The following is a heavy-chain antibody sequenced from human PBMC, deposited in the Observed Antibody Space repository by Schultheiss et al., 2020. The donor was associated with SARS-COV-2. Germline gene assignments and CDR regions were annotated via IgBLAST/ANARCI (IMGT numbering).Heavy chain of an antibody. D-gene: IGHD3-3*01. CDR1: GFTVSAAY. CDR2: ISGYGGGT. CDR3: ARVGYYDFWSGYSSYYFDC. V-gene: IGHV3-11*04. Sequence: GGSLRLSCAASGFTVSAAYMSWVRQAPGKGLEWVSVISGYGGGTYYADSVKGRFTISRDNAKNSFYLQMNSLRAEDTAVYYCARVGYYDFWSGYSSYYFDCWGQGTLVTVSS. J-gene: IGHJ4*02.